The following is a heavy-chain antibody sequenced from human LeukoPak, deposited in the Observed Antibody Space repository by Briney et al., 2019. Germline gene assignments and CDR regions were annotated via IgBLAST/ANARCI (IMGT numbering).Heavy chain of an antibody. V-gene: IGHV3-21*01. Sequence: NAGGPLRLSCAASGFTFSNYRMNWVRQAPGKGLEWVSSISSSSSYIYYADSVKGRFTISRDNAKNSLYLQMNSLRAEDTAVYYCARVGRSIVGAADYWGQGTLVTVSS. J-gene: IGHJ4*02. D-gene: IGHD1-26*01. CDR3: ARVGRSIVGAADY. CDR2: ISSSSSYI. CDR1: GFTFSNYR.